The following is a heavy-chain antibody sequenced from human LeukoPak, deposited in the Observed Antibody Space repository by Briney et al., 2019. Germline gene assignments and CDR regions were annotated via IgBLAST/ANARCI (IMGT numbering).Heavy chain of an antibody. Sequence: GGSLRLSCAASGFTFSDYYMSWIRQAPGKGLEWVSYISSSGSTIYYADSVKGRFTISRDNAKNSLYLQMNSLRAEDTAVYYCASGGYDSSGYYYRRNEGPVDYWGQGTLVTVST. CDR1: GFTFSDYY. CDR2: ISSSGSTI. D-gene: IGHD3-22*01. J-gene: IGHJ4*02. CDR3: ASGGYDSSGYYYRRNEGPVDY. V-gene: IGHV3-11*01.